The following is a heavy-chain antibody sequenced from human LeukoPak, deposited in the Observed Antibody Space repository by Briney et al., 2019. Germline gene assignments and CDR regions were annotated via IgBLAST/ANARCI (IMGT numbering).Heavy chain of an antibody. J-gene: IGHJ4*02. CDR2: ISGSGVST. CDR1: GFTFTSYA. D-gene: IGHD1-26*01. Sequence: GGSLRLSCAASGFTFTSYAMNWVRQAPGKGLEWVSAISGSGVSTFYADSVKGRFTISRDNSKNTLYLQMNSLRAEDTAVYYCAKDGPLVGPYYFDYWAREPWSPSPQ. CDR3: AKDGPLVGPYYFDY. V-gene: IGHV3-23*01.